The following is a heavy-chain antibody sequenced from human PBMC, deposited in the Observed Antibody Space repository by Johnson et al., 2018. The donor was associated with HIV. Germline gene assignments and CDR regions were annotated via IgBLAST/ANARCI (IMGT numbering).Heavy chain of an antibody. CDR1: RFTFSWYW. CDR2: IKQDGSEK. D-gene: IGHD1-1*01. CDR3: ARGYTWNDVSI. Sequence: VQLVESGGDLVQPGGSLRLSCAASRFTFSWYWMHWVRQAPGKGLEWVANIKQDGSEKYYLASVKGRFTISRDNAKNSLYLQMNSLRAEDTAVYYCARGYTWNDVSIWGQGTMVTVSS. V-gene: IGHV3-7*04. J-gene: IGHJ3*02.